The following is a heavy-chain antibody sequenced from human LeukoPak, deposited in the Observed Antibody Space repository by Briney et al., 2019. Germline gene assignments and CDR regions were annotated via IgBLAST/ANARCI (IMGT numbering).Heavy chain of an antibody. V-gene: IGHV3-21*01. D-gene: IGHD3-16*02. Sequence: PGGSLRLSCAASGFTFSSYSMNWVRQAPGKGLEWVSSISSSSSYIYYADSVKGRFTISRDNAKNSLYLQMNSLRAEDAAVYYCANADLRLGELSLGSYWGQGTLVTVSS. CDR3: ANADLRLGELSLGSY. CDR1: GFTFSSYS. CDR2: ISSSSSYI. J-gene: IGHJ4*02.